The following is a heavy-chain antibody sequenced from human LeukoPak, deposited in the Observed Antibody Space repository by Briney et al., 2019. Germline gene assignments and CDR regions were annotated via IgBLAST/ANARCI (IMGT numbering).Heavy chain of an antibody. CDR2: IKNKADGGTT. V-gene: IGHV3-15*01. J-gene: IGHJ4*02. CDR3: TARIDY. Sequence: GGSLRLSCTASEFTFSSYAMSWVRQAPGKGLEWVGRIKNKADGGTTDYAAPVKDRFTISRDDSKNTLYLQMNSLRTEDTAVYYCTARIDYWGQGTLVTVSS. CDR1: EFTFSSYA.